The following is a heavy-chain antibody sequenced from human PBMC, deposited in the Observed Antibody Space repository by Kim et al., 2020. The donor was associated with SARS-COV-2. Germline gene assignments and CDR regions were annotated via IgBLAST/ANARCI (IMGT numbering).Heavy chain of an antibody. Sequence: SETLSLTCTVSGGSLGSYYWSWIRQAPGKGLEWIAFINHGGNTKYNSALKSQVTISVDTSKNQVSLNLSSVTAADTAVYYCARHGRGRFYYGSGTYSSFDIWGQGTLVTVSS. CDR2: INHGGNT. CDR1: GGSLGSYY. J-gene: IGHJ4*02. CDR3: ARHGRGRFYYGSGTYSSFDI. V-gene: IGHV4-59*08. D-gene: IGHD3-10*01.